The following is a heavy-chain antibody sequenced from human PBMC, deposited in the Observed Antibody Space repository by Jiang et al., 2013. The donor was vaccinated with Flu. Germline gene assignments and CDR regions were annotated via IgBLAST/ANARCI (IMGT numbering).Heavy chain of an antibody. Sequence: GSGLVKPSQTLSLTCTVSGGSISSGGYYWSWIRQHPGKGLEWIGYIYYSGSTYYNPSLKSRVTISVDTSKNQFSLKLSSVTAADTAVYYCARGAAAEWFGELYSWFDPWGQGTLVDRLL. CDR2: IYYSGST. CDR1: GGSISSGGYY. D-gene: IGHD3-10*01. CDR3: ARGAAAEWFGELYSWFDP. J-gene: IGHJ5*02. V-gene: IGHV4-31*03.